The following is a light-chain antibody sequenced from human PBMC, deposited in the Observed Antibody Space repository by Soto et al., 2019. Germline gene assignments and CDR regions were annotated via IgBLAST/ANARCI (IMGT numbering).Light chain of an antibody. CDR3: SSYTSNSGV. CDR2: DVS. CDR1: SSDVGGYNY. V-gene: IGLV2-14*01. Sequence: QSVLTQPASVSGSPGQSITISCTGTSSDVGGYNYVSWYQQHPGKAPKLMIYDVSNRPSGVSNRFSGSKSGNTASLTISGLQAEDEADYYCSSYTSNSGVFGTGTKVTVL. J-gene: IGLJ1*01.